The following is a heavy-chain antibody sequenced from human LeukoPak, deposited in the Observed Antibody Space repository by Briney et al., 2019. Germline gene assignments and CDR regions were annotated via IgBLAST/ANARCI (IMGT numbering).Heavy chain of an antibody. J-gene: IGHJ6*02. CDR3: AKGSLDYYGMDV. V-gene: IGHV3-23*01. CDR2: ISGSGGGT. CDR1: GFTFGTYT. Sequence: GGSLRLSCVASGFTFGTYTMTWVRQTPGKGLEWVSGISGSGGGTYYAGSLKGRFTISRDNSKNTLYLQMNSLRAEDTAVYYCAKGSLDYYGMDVWGQGTTVTVSS.